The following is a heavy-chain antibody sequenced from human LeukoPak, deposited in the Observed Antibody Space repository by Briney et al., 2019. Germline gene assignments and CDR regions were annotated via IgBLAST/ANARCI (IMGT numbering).Heavy chain of an antibody. J-gene: IGHJ4*02. CDR1: GGSVSSGSYY. D-gene: IGHD2-2*02. V-gene: IGHV4-61*01. CDR3: ARAGRCSSTSCYTLYFDY. CDR2: IYYSGST. Sequence: SETLSLTCTVSGGSVSSGSYYWSWIRQPPGKGLEWIGYIYYSGSTNYNPSLKSRVTISVDTSKNQFSLKLSSVTAADTAVYYRARAGRCSSTSCYTLYFDYWGQGTLVTVSS.